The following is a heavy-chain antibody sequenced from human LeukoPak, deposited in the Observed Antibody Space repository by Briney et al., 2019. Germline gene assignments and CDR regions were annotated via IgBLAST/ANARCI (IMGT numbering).Heavy chain of an antibody. D-gene: IGHD3-22*01. J-gene: IGHJ4*02. CDR3: ARERGVAHDPYYYDSSGYLYYFDY. CDR1: GYTFTSYG. Sequence: ASVKVSCKASGYTFTSYGISWERHAPGQGLEWMGWISAYNGNTNNAQKLQGRVTMTTDTSTSTAYMELRSLRYDDTAVYYCARERGVAHDPYYYDSSGYLYYFDYWGQGTLVTVSS. CDR2: ISAYNGNT. V-gene: IGHV1-18*01.